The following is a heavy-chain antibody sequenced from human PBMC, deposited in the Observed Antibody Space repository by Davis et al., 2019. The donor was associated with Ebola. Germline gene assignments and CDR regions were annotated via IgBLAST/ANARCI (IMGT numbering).Heavy chain of an antibody. CDR1: GGSFSGYY. CDR3: ARGYDSSGYFVSPFDY. J-gene: IGHJ4*02. Sequence: MPSETLSLTCAVYGGSFSGYYWSWIRQPPGKGLEWIGEINHSGSTNYNPSLKSRVTISVDTSKNQFSLKLSSVTAADTAVYYCARGYDSSGYFVSPFDYWGQGTLVTVSS. CDR2: INHSGST. V-gene: IGHV4-34*01. D-gene: IGHD3-22*01.